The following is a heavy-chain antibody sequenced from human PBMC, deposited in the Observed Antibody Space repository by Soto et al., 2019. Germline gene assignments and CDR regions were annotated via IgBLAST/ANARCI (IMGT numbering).Heavy chain of an antibody. V-gene: IGHV3-30*18. CDR3: AKGRDYYGSGSPVDY. D-gene: IGHD3-10*01. J-gene: IGHJ4*02. Sequence: PGGSLRLSCAASEFTFSSYGMHWVRQAPGKGLEWVAVISYDGSNKYYADSVKGRFTISRDNSKNTLYLQMNSLRAEDTAVYYCAKGRDYYGSGSPVDYWGQGTLVTVSS. CDR2: ISYDGSNK. CDR1: EFTFSSYG.